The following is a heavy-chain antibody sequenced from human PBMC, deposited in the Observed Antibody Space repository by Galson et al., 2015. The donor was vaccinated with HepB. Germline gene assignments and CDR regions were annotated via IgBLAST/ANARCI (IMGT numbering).Heavy chain of an antibody. CDR3: ARDTYGYDAWFDP. D-gene: IGHD5-18*01. CDR1: FTDYG. CDR2: ISAHNGGT. Sequence: FTDYGFSWLRQAPGQGLEWMGWISAHNGGTRSAQKFQARVTMTTDTSTSTAFMELTSLRSDDTAVYYCARDTYGYDAWFDPWGQGTLVTVSS. J-gene: IGHJ5*02. V-gene: IGHV1-18*01.